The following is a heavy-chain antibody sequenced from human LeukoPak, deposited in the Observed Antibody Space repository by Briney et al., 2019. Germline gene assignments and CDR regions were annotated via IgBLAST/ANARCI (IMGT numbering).Heavy chain of an antibody. CDR2: IYYSGST. CDR1: GGSISSYY. Sequence: SETLSLTCTVSGGSISSYYWSWIRQPPGKGLEWIGYIYYSGSTNYNPSLKSRVTMSVDTSKNQFSLKLSSVTAADTAVYYCARVGATGNWFDPWGQGTLVTVSS. D-gene: IGHD1-26*01. CDR3: ARVGATGNWFDP. J-gene: IGHJ5*02. V-gene: IGHV4-59*12.